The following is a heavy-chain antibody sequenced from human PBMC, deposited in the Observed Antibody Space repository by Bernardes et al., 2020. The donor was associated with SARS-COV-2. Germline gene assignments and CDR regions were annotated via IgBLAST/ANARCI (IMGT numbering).Heavy chain of an antibody. CDR2: ISSSSSTI. V-gene: IGHV3-48*01. Sequence: GGSLRLSCAASGFTFSSYSMNWVRQAPGKGLECVSYISSSSSTIYYADSVKGRFTISRDNAKNSLYLQMNSLRAEDTAVYYCARDNDPPNWYFDLWGRGTLVTVSS. CDR1: GFTFSSYS. J-gene: IGHJ2*01. D-gene: IGHD2-8*01. CDR3: ARDNDPPNWYFDL.